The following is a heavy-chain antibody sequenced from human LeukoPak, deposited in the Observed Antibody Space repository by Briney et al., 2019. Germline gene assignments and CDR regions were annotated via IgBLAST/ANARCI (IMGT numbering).Heavy chain of an antibody. D-gene: IGHD6-19*01. Sequence: AGGSLRLSCAASGFTFSSYGLSWVRQAPGKGLEWVSAISGSGVTTYYADSVQGRFTISRDNSKNTLYLQMNSLRADDTAVYYCAKVYSSGWYRHYYMDVWGKGTTVTISS. J-gene: IGHJ6*03. CDR2: ISGSGVTT. CDR3: AKVYSSGWYRHYYMDV. CDR1: GFTFSSYG. V-gene: IGHV3-23*01.